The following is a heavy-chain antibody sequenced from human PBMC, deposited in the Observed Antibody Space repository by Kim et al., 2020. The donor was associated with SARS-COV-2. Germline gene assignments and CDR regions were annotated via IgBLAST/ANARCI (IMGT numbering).Heavy chain of an antibody. V-gene: IGHV3-74*01. CDR1: GFAFSSNW. CDR3: ARGGTREHTSRRNWFDP. J-gene: IGHJ5*02. CDR2: LSTDGTVT. Sequence: GGSLRLSCSASGFAFSSNWMHWVRQAPGEGLVWVSRLSTDGTVTDYADSVKGRFTISRDNARKTLYLKMNSLRADDTAFYYCARGGTREHTSRRNWFDPWGQGTLVTVSS. D-gene: IGHD1-26*01.